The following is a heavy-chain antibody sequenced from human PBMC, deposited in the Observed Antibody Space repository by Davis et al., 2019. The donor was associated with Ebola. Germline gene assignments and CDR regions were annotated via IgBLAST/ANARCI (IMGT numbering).Heavy chain of an antibody. CDR3: ARDMGFVAAALGAFDI. CDR1: GYTFTSYA. CDR2: INAGNGNT. Sequence: AASVKVSCKASGYTFTSYAMHWVRQAPGQRLEWMGWINAGNGNTKYSQKFQGRVTITRDTSASTAYMELSSLRSEDTAVYYCARDMGFVAAALGAFDIWGQGTMVTVSS. J-gene: IGHJ3*02. V-gene: IGHV1-3*01. D-gene: IGHD6-13*01.